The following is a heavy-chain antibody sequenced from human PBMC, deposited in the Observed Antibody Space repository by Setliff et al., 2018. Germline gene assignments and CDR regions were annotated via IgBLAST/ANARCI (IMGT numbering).Heavy chain of an antibody. V-gene: IGHV1-2*02. D-gene: IGHD1-7*01. J-gene: IGHJ6*03. CDR1: GYSFSDFY. CDR3: ARSAITGTTKKYYYYMDV. CDR2: INPGSGAT. Sequence: ASVKVSCKASGYSFSDFYIHWVRQAPGQGLEWMGWINPGSGATNLAQRFQGRVTMTRDTSISTAYMELSSLRSEDTAVYYCARSAITGTTKKYYYYMDVWGQGTTVTVSS.